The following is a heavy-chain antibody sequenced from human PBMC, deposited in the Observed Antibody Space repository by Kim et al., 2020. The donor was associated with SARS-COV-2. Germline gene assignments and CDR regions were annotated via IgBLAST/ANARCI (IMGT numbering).Heavy chain of an antibody. CDR1: GGSISSGGYY. CDR2: IYYSGST. CDR3: ARVSGITIFGVVITGPFGY. V-gene: IGHV4-31*03. J-gene: IGHJ4*02. D-gene: IGHD3-3*01. Sequence: SETLSLTCTVSGGSISSGGYYWSWIRQHPGKGLEWIGYIYYSGSTYYNPSLKSRVTISVDTSKNQFSLKLSSVTAADTAVYYCARVSGITIFGVVITGPFGYWGQGTLVTVSS.